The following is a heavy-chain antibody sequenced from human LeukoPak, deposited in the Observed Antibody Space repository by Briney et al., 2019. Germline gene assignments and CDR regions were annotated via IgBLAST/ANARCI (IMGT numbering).Heavy chain of an antibody. J-gene: IGHJ4*02. D-gene: IGHD6-13*01. Sequence: GGSLRLSCAASGFTFSSYGMSWVRQAPGKGLEWGSSIGGIGGSTYYAGSVRGRFTISRDNSKNTLYLQMNSLRAEDTAVYYCARGGPAAGRFDYWGQGTLVTVSS. CDR3: ARGGPAAGRFDY. CDR1: GFTFSSYG. CDR2: IGGIGGST. V-gene: IGHV3-23*01.